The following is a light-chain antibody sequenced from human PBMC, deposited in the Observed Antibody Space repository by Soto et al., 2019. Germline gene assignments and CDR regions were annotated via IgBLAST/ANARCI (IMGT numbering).Light chain of an antibody. CDR3: QSYDSSLSAL. CDR1: SCNIGAGYD. CDR2: GNS. Sequence: QSVLTQPPSVSGAPGQRVTISCTGSSCNIGAGYDVHWYQQLPGTAPKLLIYGNSNRPSRVPDRFSGSKSGTSASLAITGLQAEDEADYYCQSYDSSLSALFGTGTKVTVL. V-gene: IGLV1-40*01. J-gene: IGLJ1*01.